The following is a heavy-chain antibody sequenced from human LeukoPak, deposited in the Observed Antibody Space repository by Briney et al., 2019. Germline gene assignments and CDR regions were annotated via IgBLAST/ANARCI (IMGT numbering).Heavy chain of an antibody. D-gene: IGHD3-3*01. V-gene: IGHV1-3*01. J-gene: IGHJ4*02. CDR3: ARETNQRVTLEWLFPDPFDY. CDR1: GYTFTSYA. CDR2: INAGNGNT. Sequence: GASVKVSCKASGYTFTSYAMHWVRQAPGQRLEWMGWINAGNGNTKYSQKFQGRVTMTRDTSTSTVYMELSSLRSEDTAVYYCARETNQRVTLEWLFPDPFDYWGQGTLVTVSS.